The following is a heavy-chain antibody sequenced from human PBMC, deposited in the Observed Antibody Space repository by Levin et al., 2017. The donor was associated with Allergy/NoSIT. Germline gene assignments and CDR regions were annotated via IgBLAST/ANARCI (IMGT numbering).Heavy chain of an antibody. Sequence: GASVKVSCAASGYTFTGHFIHWLRQAPGQGLQWMGWINPKTGGTNYPQRFRGRVIMTRDMSITTVYMELTGLTSDDTAVYYCARDPRVQTNSYFPEGFFHQWGQGTLVTVSS. CDR3: ARDPRVQTNSYFPEGFFHQ. V-gene: IGHV1-2*02. J-gene: IGHJ1*01. D-gene: IGHD3-10*01. CDR2: INPKTGGT. CDR1: GYTFTGHF.